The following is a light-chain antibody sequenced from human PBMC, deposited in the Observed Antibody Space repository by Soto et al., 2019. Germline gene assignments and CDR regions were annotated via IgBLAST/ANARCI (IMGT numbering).Light chain of an antibody. CDR3: QQYHDWPLT. J-gene: IGKJ4*01. Sequence: EIVMKHSPATLSVSPCERATLSFSASQSVSSNFAWYQQRPAQAPRLLIYDVSTRATGVPTRFSGSGSGTEFTLTISSLQSEDFAVYYCQQYHDWPLTFGGGTKVDIK. CDR1: QSVSSN. V-gene: IGKV3D-15*01. CDR2: DVS.